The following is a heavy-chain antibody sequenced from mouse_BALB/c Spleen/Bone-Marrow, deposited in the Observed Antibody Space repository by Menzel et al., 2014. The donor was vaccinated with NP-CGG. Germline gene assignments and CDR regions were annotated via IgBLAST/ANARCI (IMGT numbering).Heavy chain of an antibody. CDR1: GYSITGYT. Sequence: DVKLQESGPELVKPGTSMKISCKASGYSITGYTMNWVKQSPGKNLEWIGLINPYNGGTSYNQKYKDKATLTVDKSSSTAYMELLSLTSEDSAVYYCARASAMDYWGQGTSVTVSS. J-gene: IGHJ4*01. V-gene: IGHV1-18*01. CDR3: ARASAMDY. CDR2: INPYNGGT.